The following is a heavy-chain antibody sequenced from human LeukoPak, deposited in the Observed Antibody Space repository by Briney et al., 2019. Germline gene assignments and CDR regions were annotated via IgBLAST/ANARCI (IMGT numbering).Heavy chain of an antibody. V-gene: IGHV1-69*05. CDR2: IMTLFNTA. CDR1: GGTFSSYS. Sequence: SVKVSCKASGGTFSSYSITWMRQAPGQGLEWMGGIMTLFNTANYAQQFQGRVTITTDESTSTAYMELSSLRFEDTAMYYCARVDRYHYYLDVWGKGTTVTVSS. CDR3: ARVDRYHYYLDV. J-gene: IGHJ6*03.